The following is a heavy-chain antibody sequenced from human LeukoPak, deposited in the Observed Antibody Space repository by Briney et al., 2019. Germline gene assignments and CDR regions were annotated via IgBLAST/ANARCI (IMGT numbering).Heavy chain of an antibody. Sequence: SETPSLTRAVYGGSFSGYYWSWIRQPPGKGLEWIGEINHSGSTNYNPSLKSRVTISVDTSKNQFSLKLSSVTAADTAVYYCARAGNMGSGWYRDYWGQGTLVTVSS. J-gene: IGHJ4*02. V-gene: IGHV4-34*01. CDR3: ARAGNMGSGWYRDY. CDR1: GGSFSGYY. CDR2: INHSGST. D-gene: IGHD6-19*01.